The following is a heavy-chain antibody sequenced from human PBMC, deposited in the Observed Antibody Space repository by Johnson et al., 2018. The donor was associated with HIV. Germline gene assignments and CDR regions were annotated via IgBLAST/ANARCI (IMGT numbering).Heavy chain of an antibody. CDR3: TTAGLRYFDWFTGAVDI. J-gene: IGHJ3*02. V-gene: IGHV3-15*01. CDR2: IKSNTDGGTP. Sequence: VQLVESGGGLVKPGGSLRLSCAASGFTFSNAWMSWVRQAPGKGLEWVGRIKSNTDGGTPDYAAPVKGRFTISRDDSKNTLNLQMNSLETEDTAVYYCTTAGLRYFDWFTGAVDIWGQGTMVTVSS. CDR1: GFTFSNAW. D-gene: IGHD3-9*01.